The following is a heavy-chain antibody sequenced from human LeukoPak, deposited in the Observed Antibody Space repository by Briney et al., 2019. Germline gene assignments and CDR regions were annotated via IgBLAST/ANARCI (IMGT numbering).Heavy chain of an antibody. CDR1: GGSISSDSYY. CDR2: IYYTGST. J-gene: IGHJ4*02. CDR3: ASRAHGSGSDY. V-gene: IGHV4-39*01. Sequence: PSETLSLTCTVSGGSISSDSYYWGWIRQPPGKGLEWIGNIYYTGSTYYKPSLKSRVTISVDTSKKQFSLKLSPVTAADAAVYYCASRAHGSGSDYWGQGTLVTVSS. D-gene: IGHD3-10*01.